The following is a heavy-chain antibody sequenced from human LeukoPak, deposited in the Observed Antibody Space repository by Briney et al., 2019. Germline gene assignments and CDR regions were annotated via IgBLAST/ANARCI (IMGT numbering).Heavy chain of an antibody. CDR1: GGSISSSTYY. CDR2: IYYSGST. CDR3: ARPLSGSSSWHGDAFDI. D-gene: IGHD6-13*01. J-gene: IGHJ3*02. V-gene: IGHV4-39*01. Sequence: SSETLSLTCTVSGGSISSSTYYRGWIRQPPGKGLEWIGSIYYSGSTYYNASLKSRVTISADTSKNQFSLKLSSVTAADTAVYYCARPLSGSSSWHGDAFDIWGQGTMVTVSS.